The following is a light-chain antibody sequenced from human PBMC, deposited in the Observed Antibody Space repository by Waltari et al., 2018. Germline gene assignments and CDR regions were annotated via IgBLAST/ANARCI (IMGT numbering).Light chain of an antibody. Sequence: QSVLTQPPSASGAPGQRVTISCSGSSSNVGNNVVNWYQQIPGTAPKLLIYRNDQLPSGVPDRFSGSKSGTSASLAISGLQSEDEGDYYYASWDDSPNGRWVFGGGTKLTVL. CDR2: RND. CDR3: ASWDDSPNGRWV. J-gene: IGLJ3*02. CDR1: SSNVGNNV. V-gene: IGLV1-44*01.